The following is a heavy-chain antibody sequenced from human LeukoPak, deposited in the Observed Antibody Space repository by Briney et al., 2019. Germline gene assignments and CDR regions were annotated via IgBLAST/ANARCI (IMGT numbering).Heavy chain of an antibody. D-gene: IGHD5-24*01. CDR2: IWYDGSNK. Sequence: GGSLRLSCAASGFTFSSYGMHWVRQAPGKGLGRGSVIWYDGSNKYYADPVNGRFTIARDNSKNKLYLQMNSLRADDTAVYYCARVTRLQANDYWGQGTLVTVSS. CDR3: ARVTRLQANDY. J-gene: IGHJ4*02. V-gene: IGHV3-33*01. CDR1: GFTFSSYG.